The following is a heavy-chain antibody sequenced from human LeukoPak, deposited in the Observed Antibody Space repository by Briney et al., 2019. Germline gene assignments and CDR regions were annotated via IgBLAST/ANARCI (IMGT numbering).Heavy chain of an antibody. V-gene: IGHV4-39*07. CDR2: IYYSGST. J-gene: IGHJ5*02. Sequence: SETLSLTCTVSGGSISSSSYYWGWIRQPPGKGLEWVGSIYYSGSTYYNPSLKSRVTISVDTSKNQFSLKLSSVTAADTAVYYCARARTHIAAAGKFDPWGQGTLVTVSS. D-gene: IGHD6-13*01. CDR3: ARARTHIAAAGKFDP. CDR1: GGSISSSSYY.